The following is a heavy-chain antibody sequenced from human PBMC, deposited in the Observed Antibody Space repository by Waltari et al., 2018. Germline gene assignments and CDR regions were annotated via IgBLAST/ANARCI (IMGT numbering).Heavy chain of an antibody. CDR2: IFHSGAA. Sequence: QVQLQESCPGLVKPSETLSITRAVPGYSIHSVYHWGWIRQPPGKGLEWLASIFHSGAASYNPSLKSRLTISIDRSKNQFSLKLSSVTAADTAVYYCARDLGSGGNSDYWGQGTLVTVFS. CDR3: ARDLGSGGNSDY. CDR1: GYSIHSVYH. V-gene: IGHV4-38-2*02. J-gene: IGHJ4*02. D-gene: IGHD2-21*02.